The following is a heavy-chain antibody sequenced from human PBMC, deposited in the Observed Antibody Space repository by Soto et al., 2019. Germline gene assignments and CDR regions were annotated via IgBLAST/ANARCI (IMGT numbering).Heavy chain of an antibody. V-gene: IGHV1-69*04. CDR2: IIPMFGIA. J-gene: IGHJ1*01. D-gene: IGHD6-13*01. CDR3: ARDLGSSWYPEYFQH. CDR1: GGTFNSYT. Sequence: SVKVSCKGSGGTFNSYTVTWVRQAPGQGLEWMGRIIPMFGIATYAQNFQGRVTITADKSTSTAYMELNSLRAEDTAVYYCARDLGSSWYPEYFQHWGQGTLVTVSS.